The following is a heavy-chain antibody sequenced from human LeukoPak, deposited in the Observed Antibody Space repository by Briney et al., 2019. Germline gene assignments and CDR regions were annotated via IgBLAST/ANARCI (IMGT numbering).Heavy chain of an antibody. V-gene: IGHV3-7*01. Sequence: GGSLGRSCVVSGFTFNRCWMNWVRQAPGKGLEWVAHINPDGRDTYYVDSVKGRFTISRDNAQNSMYLQMNSLRVEDTAVYYCTSWGDTTAEYFQRWGQGTLVTVSS. CDR2: INPDGRDT. CDR3: TSWGDTTAEYFQR. D-gene: IGHD2-21*02. CDR1: GFTFNRCW. J-gene: IGHJ1*01.